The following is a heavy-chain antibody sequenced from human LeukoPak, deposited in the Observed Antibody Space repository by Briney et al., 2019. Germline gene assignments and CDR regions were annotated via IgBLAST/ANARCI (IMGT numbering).Heavy chain of an antibody. Sequence: SGGSLRLSCAAAGFTFSSYAMHWVRQAPGKGLEWVAVISYDGSNKYYADSVKGRFTISRDNSKNTLYLQMNSLRAEDTAVYYWARVWYSSSWGFYYYYGMDVWGQGTTVTVSS. CDR3: ARVWYSSSWGFYYYYGMDV. J-gene: IGHJ6*02. CDR1: GFTFSSYA. CDR2: ISYDGSNK. D-gene: IGHD6-13*01. V-gene: IGHV3-30-3*01.